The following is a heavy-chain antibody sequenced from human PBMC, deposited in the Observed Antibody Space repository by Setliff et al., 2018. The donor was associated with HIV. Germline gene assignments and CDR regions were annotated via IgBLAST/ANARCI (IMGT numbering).Heavy chain of an antibody. D-gene: IGHD3-22*01. CDR1: GGSISSHY. CDR2: IYYSGST. Sequence: SETLSLTCTVSGGSISSHYWSWIRQPPGQGLEWIGSIYYSGSTNYNPSLKSRVTISVDTSKNQFSLELSSVTAADPAVYYCARVGPPRDYYDSSGYYWDFDLWGRGTLVTVSS. V-gene: IGHV4-59*11. J-gene: IGHJ2*01. CDR3: ARVGPPRDYYDSSGYYWDFDL.